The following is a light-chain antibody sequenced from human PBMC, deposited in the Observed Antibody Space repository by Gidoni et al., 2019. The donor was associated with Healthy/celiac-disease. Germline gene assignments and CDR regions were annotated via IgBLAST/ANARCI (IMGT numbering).Light chain of an antibody. CDR3: QQRRNWPQDT. Sequence: ELVLTQSPATLSLSPGERATLSCRASQSVSSYLAWYQHKPGQAPRLLIYDAANRATGIPVRFRCSGSGTDLTLTISILEPEDFAVYSCQQRRNWPQDTFGQGTKLEIK. CDR2: DAA. CDR1: QSVSSY. V-gene: IGKV3-11*01. J-gene: IGKJ2*01.